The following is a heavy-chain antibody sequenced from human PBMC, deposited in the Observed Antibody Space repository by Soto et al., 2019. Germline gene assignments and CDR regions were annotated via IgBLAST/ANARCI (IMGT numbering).Heavy chain of an antibody. CDR3: ATVSYYYDSSGYYYPLINYYYYGMDV. J-gene: IGHJ6*02. CDR2: IYYSGST. Sequence: SETLSLTCTVSGGSISSSSYYWGWIRQPPGKGLEWIGSIYYSGSTYYNPSLKSRVTISVDTSKNQFSLKLSSLTAADTAVYYCATVSYYYDSSGYYYPLINYYYYGMDVWGQGTTVTVSS. V-gene: IGHV4-39*01. CDR1: GGSISSSSYY. D-gene: IGHD3-22*01.